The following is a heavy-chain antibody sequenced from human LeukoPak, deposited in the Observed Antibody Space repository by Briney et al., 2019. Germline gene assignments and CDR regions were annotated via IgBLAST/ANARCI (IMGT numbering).Heavy chain of an antibody. CDR1: GLTISNNY. J-gene: IGHJ4*02. Sequence: GGSLSLSCAASGLTISNNYWHWVRQAPGKRPEWVSIIYANGDTLYAASVRGRFTFSRDNSKNTLYLQMNSLRAEDTAIYYCAHGDYPLTYWGQGTLVTVSS. CDR2: IYANGDT. D-gene: IGHD4-17*01. CDR3: AHGDYPLTY. V-gene: IGHV3-66*01.